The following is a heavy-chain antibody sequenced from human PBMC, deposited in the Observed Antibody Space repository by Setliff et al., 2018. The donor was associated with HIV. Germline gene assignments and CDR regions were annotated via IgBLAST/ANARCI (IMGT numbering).Heavy chain of an antibody. Sequence: GASVMVSCKASGYTLTTHAMHWVRQAPGQSLEWMGWINAGNGNTKYSKKFQGRVTITRDTSARTAYMDLTSLRSEDTAVYYCARGSSGWPYYFDYWGQGTLVTVSS. CDR3: ARGSSGWPYYFDY. J-gene: IGHJ4*02. D-gene: IGHD6-19*01. CDR2: INAGNGNT. CDR1: GYTLTTHA. V-gene: IGHV1-3*01.